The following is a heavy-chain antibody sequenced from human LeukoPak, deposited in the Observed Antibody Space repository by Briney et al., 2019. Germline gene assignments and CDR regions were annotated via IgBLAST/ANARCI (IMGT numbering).Heavy chain of an antibody. CDR1: GFTFNSYW. V-gene: IGHV3-74*01. CDR2: INGDGSST. J-gene: IGHJ4*02. Sequence: GGSLTLSCAASGFTFNSYWMHWVRQAPGKGLLWVSRINGDGSSTNYADSVKGRFTISRDNAKNTLYLQMNSLRAEDTAVYYCARGSGVGDYWGQGTLVTVSS. D-gene: IGHD7-27*01. CDR3: ARGSGVGDY.